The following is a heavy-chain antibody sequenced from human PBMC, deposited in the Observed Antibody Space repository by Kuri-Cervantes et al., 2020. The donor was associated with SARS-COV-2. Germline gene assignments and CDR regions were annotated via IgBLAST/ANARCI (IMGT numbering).Heavy chain of an antibody. Sequence: SETLSLTCTVSGGSIISSAYYGGWIRQPPGKGLEWIGNIYYSGNISYNPSLKSRVTISIDTSKKYFSLKLTSVTAADTAVYYCARHDSSGYYYGYDAFDIWGQGTMVTVSS. CDR2: IYYSGNI. D-gene: IGHD3-22*01. CDR1: GGSIISSAYY. J-gene: IGHJ3*02. CDR3: ARHDSSGYYYGYDAFDI. V-gene: IGHV4-39*01.